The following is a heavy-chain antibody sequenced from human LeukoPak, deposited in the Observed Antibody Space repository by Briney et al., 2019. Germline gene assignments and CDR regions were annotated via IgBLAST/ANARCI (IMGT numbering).Heavy chain of an antibody. D-gene: IGHD3-22*01. CDR3: AKASYYDSGGSYSFDY. Sequence: GGSLRLSCAASGFTFSSYGMQWVRQAPGKGLEWVAVIWYDGSNKYYADSVKGRFTISRDNSKNTLYLQMNSLRAEDTAVYYCAKASYYDSGGSYSFDYWGQGTLVTVSS. CDR2: IWYDGSNK. J-gene: IGHJ4*02. V-gene: IGHV3-33*06. CDR1: GFTFSSYG.